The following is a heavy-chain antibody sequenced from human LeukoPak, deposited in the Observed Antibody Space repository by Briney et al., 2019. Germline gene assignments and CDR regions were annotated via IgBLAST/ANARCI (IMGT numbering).Heavy chain of an antibody. J-gene: IGHJ6*02. CDR2: INPNSGGT. Sequence: GASVKVSCKASGYTFTGYYMHWVRQAPGQGLEWMGWINPNSGGTNYAQKFQCRVTMTRDTSISTAYMELSRLRSDDTAVYYCLKSLDTAVGRPRNYGMDVWGQGTTVTVSS. D-gene: IGHD5-18*01. CDR3: LKSLDTAVGRPRNYGMDV. V-gene: IGHV1-2*02. CDR1: GYTFTGYY.